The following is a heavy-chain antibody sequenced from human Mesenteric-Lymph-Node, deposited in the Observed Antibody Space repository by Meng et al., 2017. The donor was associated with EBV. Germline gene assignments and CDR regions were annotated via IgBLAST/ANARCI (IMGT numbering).Heavy chain of an antibody. CDR1: GGSIAGGSY. D-gene: IGHD1-26*01. CDR2: IHYSGDT. CDR3: ARRSGSYYGYFDY. V-gene: IGHV4-30-4*01. Sequence: VPLQESGPGLVKPSQTVSLPCAVSGGSIAGGSYWSWVRQPPGKGLEWIAFIHYSGDTYYNPSPKSRLTISVDTSKDQFSLRLRSVTAADTAVYYCARRSGSYYGYFDYWGQGTLVTVSS. J-gene: IGHJ4*02.